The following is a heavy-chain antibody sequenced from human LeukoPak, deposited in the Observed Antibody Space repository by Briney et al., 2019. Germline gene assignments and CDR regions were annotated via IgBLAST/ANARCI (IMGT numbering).Heavy chain of an antibody. CDR2: IIPIFGTA. D-gene: IGHD3-22*01. J-gene: IGHJ4*02. CDR3: ARENIVAGPTYYYDSSGYWDY. V-gene: IGHV1-69*13. Sequence: SVKVSCKASGGTISSDAISWVRQAPGQGLEWMGGIIPIFGTANYAQKFQGRVTITADESTSTAYMELSSLRSEDTAVYYCARENIVAGPTYYYDSSGYWDYWGQRTLVTVSS. CDR1: GGTISSDA.